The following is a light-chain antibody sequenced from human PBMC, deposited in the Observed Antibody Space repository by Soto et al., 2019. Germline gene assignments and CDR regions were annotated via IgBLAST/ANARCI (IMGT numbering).Light chain of an antibody. J-gene: IGLJ2*01. Sequence: HSALTQPPSVSGSPGQSVTISCTGTSSDVGSYNRVSWYQQPPGTAPKLMIYEVSNRPSGVPDRFSGSKSGNTASLIISGLQAEDEADYYCSSYTSSSTFNVVFGGGTKLTVL. CDR1: SSDVGSYNR. V-gene: IGLV2-18*02. CDR3: SSYTSSSTFNVV. CDR2: EVS.